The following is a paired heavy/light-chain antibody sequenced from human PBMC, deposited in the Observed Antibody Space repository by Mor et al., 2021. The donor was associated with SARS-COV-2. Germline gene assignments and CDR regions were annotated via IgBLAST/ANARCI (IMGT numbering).Heavy chain of an antibody. CDR2: ITGKTDGGTT. V-gene: IGHV3-15*01. CDR1: GFSLSYAW. Sequence: EVQLVESGGGWVKPGGSLRLSCAASGFSLSYAWMSWVRQTPGKGLEWVGRITGKTDGGTTDYAAPVKGRFVISRDDSKNTLFLQMNSLRTEDTALYYCTTGTWTQSDYWGRGSLVTVSS. CDR3: TTGTWTQSDY. J-gene: IGHJ4*02. D-gene: IGHD1-1*01.
Light chain of an antibody. J-gene: IGLJ2*01. CDR3: LLYFGDLQV. CDR1: AGSGSSGYF. Sequence: QTVVTQEPSLTVSPGGTVTLTCASSAGSGSSGYFANWFQQKPGQAPRALIYKTNNRHSWTPARFSGSLLGDKSALILSGAQPEDEADYYCLLYFGDLQVFGGGTKLTVL. V-gene: IGLV7-43*01. CDR2: KTN.